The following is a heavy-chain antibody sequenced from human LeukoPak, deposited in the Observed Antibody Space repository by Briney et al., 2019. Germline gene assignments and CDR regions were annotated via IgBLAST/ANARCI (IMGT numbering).Heavy chain of an antibody. CDR2: IESKTDGGTT. V-gene: IGHV3-15*04. D-gene: IGHD3-10*01. J-gene: IGHJ4*02. CDR1: GVSFSDAW. Sequence: GGSLRLSCAASGVSFSDAWMSWVRQIPGKGLEWVGRIESKTDGGTTDYPAPVKGRFTISSDDSTNALYLQMNSLKSEATAAYYCTTYGSGRKFDYWGQGILVTVSS. CDR3: TTYGSGRKFDY.